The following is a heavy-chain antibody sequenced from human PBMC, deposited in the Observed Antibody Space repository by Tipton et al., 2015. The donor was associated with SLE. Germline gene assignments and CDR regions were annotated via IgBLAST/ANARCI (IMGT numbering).Heavy chain of an antibody. CDR3: ARGSTYGEGDY. CDR1: GYTFTSYG. CDR2: IIPIFGTA. J-gene: IGHJ4*02. D-gene: IGHD4-17*01. V-gene: IGHV1-69*13. Sequence: QSGAEVKKPGASVKVSCKASGYTFTSYGISWVRQAPGQGLEWMGWIIPIFGTANYAQKFQGRVTITADESTSTAYMELRSLRSDDTAVYYCARGSTYGEGDYWGQGTLVTVSS.